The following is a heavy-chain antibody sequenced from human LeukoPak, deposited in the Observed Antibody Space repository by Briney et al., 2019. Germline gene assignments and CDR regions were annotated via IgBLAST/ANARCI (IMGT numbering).Heavy chain of an antibody. D-gene: IGHD3-10*01. V-gene: IGHV3-48*01. CDR3: ARVEITMVRGVMGYYYYYYMDV. Sequence: PGGSLRLSCAASGFTFSSYSMNWVRQAPGKGLEWVSYISSSSSTIYYADSVKGRFTISRDNAKNSLYLQMNGLRAEDTAVYYCARVEITMVRGVMGYYYYYYMDVWGKGTTVTVSS. J-gene: IGHJ6*03. CDR1: GFTFSSYS. CDR2: ISSSSSTI.